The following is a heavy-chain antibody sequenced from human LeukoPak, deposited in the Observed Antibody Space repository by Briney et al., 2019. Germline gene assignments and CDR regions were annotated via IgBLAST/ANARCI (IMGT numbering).Heavy chain of an antibody. V-gene: IGHV3-23*01. CDR3: AKDLSIVGATTTDY. J-gene: IGHJ4*02. CDR2: ISGSGGST. CDR1: GFTFSNYK. Sequence: GGSLRLSCAASGFTFSNYKMNWVRQAPGKGLEWVSAISGSGGSTYYADSVKGRFTISRDNSKNTLYLQMNSLRAEDTAVYYCAKDLSIVGATTTDYWGQGTLVTVSS. D-gene: IGHD1-26*01.